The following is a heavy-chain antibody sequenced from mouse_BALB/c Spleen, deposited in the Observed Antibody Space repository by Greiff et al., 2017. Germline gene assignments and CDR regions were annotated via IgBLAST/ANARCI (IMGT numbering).Heavy chain of an antibody. V-gene: IGHV7-3*02. CDR1: GFTFTDYY. CDR3: ARDAYYYYAMDY. J-gene: IGHJ4*01. CDR2: IRNKANDYTT. Sequence: EVKLMESGGGLVQPGGSLRLSCATSGFTFTDYYMSWVRQPPGKALEWLGFIRNKANDYTTEYSASVKGRFIVSRDTSQSILYLQMNALRAEDTAIYYCARDAYYYYAMDYWGQGTSVTVSS.